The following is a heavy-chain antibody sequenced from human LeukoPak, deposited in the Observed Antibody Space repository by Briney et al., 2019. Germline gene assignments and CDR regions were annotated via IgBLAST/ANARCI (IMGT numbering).Heavy chain of an antibody. J-gene: IGHJ5*02. CDR1: GGSISSYY. D-gene: IGHD2-2*01. V-gene: IGHV4-59*01. Sequence: SETLSLTCPVSGGSISSYYWSWIRQPPGKGLEWIGYIYYSGSTNYNPSLKSRVTISVDTSKNQFSLKLSSVTAADTAVYYCAREGCSSTSCYPGEKNWFDPWGQGTLVTVSS. CDR3: AREGCSSTSCYPGEKNWFDP. CDR2: IYYSGST.